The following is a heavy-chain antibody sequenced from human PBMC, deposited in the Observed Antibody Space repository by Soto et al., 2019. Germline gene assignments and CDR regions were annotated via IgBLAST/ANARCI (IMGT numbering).Heavy chain of an antibody. CDR3: ARGPGYSSSWYRAFDI. CDR1: GYSFIDYW. Sequence: PGESLKISCKGSGYSFIDYWIGWVRQVPGKGLEWMGVIYPGDSDTRYSPSFQGHVTISADTSISTAYLQWSSLKASDTAMYYCARGPGYSSSWYRAFDIWGQGTMVTVS. D-gene: IGHD6-13*01. V-gene: IGHV5-51*01. CDR2: IYPGDSDT. J-gene: IGHJ3*02.